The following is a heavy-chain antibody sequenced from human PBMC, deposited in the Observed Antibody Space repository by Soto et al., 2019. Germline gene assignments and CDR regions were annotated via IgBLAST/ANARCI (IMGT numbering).Heavy chain of an antibody. J-gene: IGHJ4*02. CDR3: AKDTYYYGSGSYS. D-gene: IGHD3-10*01. Sequence: EVQLLESGGGLVQPGGSLRLSCAASGFTFSSYAMSWVRQAPGKXXEWVSAISGSGGSTYYADSVKGRFTISRDNSKXXLXLXMXXLRAEDTAVYYCAKDTYYYGSGSYSWGQGTLVTVSS. V-gene: IGHV3-23*01. CDR2: ISGSGGST. CDR1: GFTFSSYA.